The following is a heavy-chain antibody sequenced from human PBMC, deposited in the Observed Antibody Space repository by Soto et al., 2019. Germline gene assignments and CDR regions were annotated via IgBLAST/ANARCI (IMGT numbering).Heavy chain of an antibody. D-gene: IGHD2-15*01. CDR1: GGSISSYY. Sequence: LSLTCTVSGGSISSYYWSWIRQPPGKGLEWIGKIYYSGSTNYNPSLKSRNTISVDTSKNQFSLKLSTVTVADTAVYYCAGGYPFNFDYWGREPWSPSPQ. J-gene: IGHJ4*02. CDR2: IYYSGST. CDR3: AGGYPFNFDY. V-gene: IGHV4-59*01.